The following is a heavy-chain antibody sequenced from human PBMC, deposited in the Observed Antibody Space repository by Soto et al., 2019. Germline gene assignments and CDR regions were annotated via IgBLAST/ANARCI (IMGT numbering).Heavy chain of an antibody. Sequence: PGGSLRLSCAASGFTFSSYAMSWVRQAPGKGLEWVSAISGSGGSTYYADSVKGRFTISRDNSKNTLYLQMNSLRAEDTAVYYCAKVYDFWSGPYGMDVWGQGTTVTVSS. V-gene: IGHV3-23*01. CDR1: GFTFSSYA. CDR2: ISGSGGST. CDR3: AKVYDFWSGPYGMDV. J-gene: IGHJ6*02. D-gene: IGHD3-3*01.